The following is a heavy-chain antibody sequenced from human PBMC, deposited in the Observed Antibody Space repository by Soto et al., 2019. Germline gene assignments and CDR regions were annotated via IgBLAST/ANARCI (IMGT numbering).Heavy chain of an antibody. Sequence: GASVKVSCKASGYTFTSYYIHWVRQAPGQGLEWMGIIIPSGGRTSYAQKFQGRVTITADESTSTAYMELSSLRSEDTAVYYCARAEYYGSGSSYNWFDPWGQGTLVTVSS. J-gene: IGHJ5*02. CDR1: GYTFTSYY. CDR3: ARAEYYGSGSSYNWFDP. V-gene: IGHV1-46*01. CDR2: IIPSGGRT. D-gene: IGHD3-10*01.